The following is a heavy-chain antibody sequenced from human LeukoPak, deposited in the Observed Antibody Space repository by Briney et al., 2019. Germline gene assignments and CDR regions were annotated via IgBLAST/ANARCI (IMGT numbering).Heavy chain of an antibody. Sequence: GGSLRLSCAASGFTFSRNWMSWVRQAPGKGPEWVANIKQDGSEKYYVDSVKGRFTISRDNAKMSLYLQMNSLRAEDTAVYYCAREVYGDNYFDYWGQGTLVTASS. J-gene: IGHJ4*02. CDR1: GFTFSRNW. CDR3: AREVYGDNYFDY. V-gene: IGHV3-7*05. D-gene: IGHD4-17*01. CDR2: IKQDGSEK.